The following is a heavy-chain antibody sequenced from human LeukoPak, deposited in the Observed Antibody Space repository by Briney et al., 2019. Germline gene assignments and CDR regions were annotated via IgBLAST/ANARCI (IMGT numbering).Heavy chain of an antibody. CDR1: GFTVSSNY. J-gene: IGHJ6*03. CDR3: AKAWAAYMDV. D-gene: IGHD6-25*01. V-gene: IGHV3-53*01. Sequence: GGSLRLSCAASGFTVSSNYLSWVRQAPGKGLECVSVIYSGGNTYYADSVKGRFTISRDNSKNTLYLQMNSLRAEDTAVYYCAKAWAAYMDVWGQGTTVTVSS. CDR2: IYSGGNT.